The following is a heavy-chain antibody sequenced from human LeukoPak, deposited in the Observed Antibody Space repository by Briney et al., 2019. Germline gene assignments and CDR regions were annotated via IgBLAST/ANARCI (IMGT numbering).Heavy chain of an antibody. CDR1: GFTFSNYG. CDR3: ARGFRYCSSTSCYSIDAFDF. D-gene: IGHD2-2*01. J-gene: IGHJ3*01. V-gene: IGHV3-33*05. CDR2: ISYDGSNK. Sequence: GGSLRLSCAASGFTFSNYGIHWVRQAPGKGLEWVAVISYDGSNKYYADSVKGRFTISIDNSKNTLYLQMNSLRAGDTAVYYCARGFRYCSSTSCYSIDAFDFWGQGTMVTVSS.